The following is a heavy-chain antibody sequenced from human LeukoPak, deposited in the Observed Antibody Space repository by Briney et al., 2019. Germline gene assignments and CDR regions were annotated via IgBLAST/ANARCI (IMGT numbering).Heavy chain of an antibody. J-gene: IGHJ4*02. CDR3: AGQNYYGSGSIDDY. V-gene: IGHV4-59*08. CDR1: GGSISSYY. Sequence: PSETLSLTCTVSGGSISSYYWSWIRQPAGKGLEWIGRIYYSGSTNYNPSLKSRVTISVDTSKNQFSLKLSSVTAADTAVYYCAGQNYYGSGSIDDYWGQGTLVTVSS. D-gene: IGHD3-10*01. CDR2: IYYSGST.